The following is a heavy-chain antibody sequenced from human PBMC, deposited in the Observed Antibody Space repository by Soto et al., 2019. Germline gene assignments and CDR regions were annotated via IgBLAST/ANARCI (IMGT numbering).Heavy chain of an antibody. D-gene: IGHD3-9*01. CDR3: ARKPIFHFFAGYYSVDY. V-gene: IGHV4-34*01. CDR2: INHSGTT. J-gene: IGHJ4*02. Sequence: QVQLRQWGAGLLKPSETLSLTCAVFGGSFSDYYWTWIRQPPGKGLEWIGEINHSGTTSYNPSRRSRLTLSVHTSNKQFSLKLSSVTAADTAVYYCARKPIFHFFAGYYSVDYWGQGTLVTVSS. CDR1: GGSFSDYY.